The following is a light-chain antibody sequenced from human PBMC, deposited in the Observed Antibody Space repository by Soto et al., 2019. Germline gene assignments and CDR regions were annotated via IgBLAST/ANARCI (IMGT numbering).Light chain of an antibody. Sequence: ETVMTQSPATLSLSPGERATLSCRASQSVSSYLAWYQQKPGQAPRLLIYDASNRAPGIPARFSGSGSGTDFTLTISSLEPEDFAVYSCPQRSNWPPITFGQGTRLEIK. CDR2: DAS. V-gene: IGKV3-11*01. CDR1: QSVSSY. J-gene: IGKJ5*01. CDR3: PQRSNWPPIT.